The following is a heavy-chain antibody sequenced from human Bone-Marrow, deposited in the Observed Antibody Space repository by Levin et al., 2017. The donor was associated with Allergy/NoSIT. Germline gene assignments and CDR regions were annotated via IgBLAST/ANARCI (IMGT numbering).Heavy chain of an antibody. CDR1: GGSVSSDTYF. J-gene: IGHJ3*02. Sequence: SQTLSLTCTVSGGSVSSDTYFWNWIRQPPGKGLEWIGYIYYSGSTNYNPSLKSRLTISVDTSKNQFSLKLTSVTAADTAVYYCARDFFGSESSWVGFDIWGQGTMVTVSS. CDR2: IYYSGST. D-gene: IGHD3-10*01. V-gene: IGHV4-61*01. CDR3: ARDFFGSESSWVGFDI.